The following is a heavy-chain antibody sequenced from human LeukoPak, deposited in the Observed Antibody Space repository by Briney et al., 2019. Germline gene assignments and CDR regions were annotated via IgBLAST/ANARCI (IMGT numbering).Heavy chain of an antibody. Sequence: GSLRLSCAASGFTFSRYGMSWVRQAPGKGLEWVSGISGSGGSTYYADSVKGRFSISRDNSKNTLHLQMNSLRAEDTAVYYCTRDRPALIRGVTYFGYFDYWGQGTLVTVSS. CDR1: GFTFSRYG. D-gene: IGHD3-10*01. J-gene: IGHJ4*02. CDR2: ISGSGGST. V-gene: IGHV3-23*01. CDR3: TRDRPALIRGVTYFGYFDY.